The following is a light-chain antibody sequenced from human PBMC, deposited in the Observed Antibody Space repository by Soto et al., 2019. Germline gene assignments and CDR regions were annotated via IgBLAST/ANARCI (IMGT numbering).Light chain of an antibody. Sequence: QLVLTQSSSASASLGSSVKLTCTLSSGHSSYIIAWHQQQPGKAPRYLLKLEGSGSYNKGSGVPDRFSGSSSGADRYLTIPNRQCEDEAEYYIETWDRNTRVFGGGTKLTVL. CDR1: SGHSSYI. J-gene: IGLJ3*02. CDR2: LEGSGSY. V-gene: IGLV4-60*02. CDR3: ETWDRNTRV.